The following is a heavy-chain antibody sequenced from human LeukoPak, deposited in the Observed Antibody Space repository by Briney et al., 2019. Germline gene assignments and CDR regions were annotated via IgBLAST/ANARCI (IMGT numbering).Heavy chain of an antibody. CDR1: GYTFIGYY. Sequence: ASVKVSCKASGYTFIGYYMHWVRQAPGQGLEWMGWINPNSGGTNYAQKFQGRVTMTRDTSISTAYMELSRLRSDDTAVYYCASSSSWSVWFDPWGQGTLVTVSS. CDR2: INPNSGGT. V-gene: IGHV1-2*02. D-gene: IGHD6-13*01. J-gene: IGHJ5*02. CDR3: ASSSSWSVWFDP.